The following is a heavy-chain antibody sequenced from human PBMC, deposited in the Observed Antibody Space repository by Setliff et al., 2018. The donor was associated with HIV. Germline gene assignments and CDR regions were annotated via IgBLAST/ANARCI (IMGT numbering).Heavy chain of an antibody. D-gene: IGHD3-22*01. CDR3: VRGIYDSSGFWYPHGDS. Sequence: GASVKVSCKASGYTFTSYDINWVRQATGHGLEWMGWINPYSGNTGYAQKFQGRVTMTRETSTSTAYLELSNLRAEDTAVYYCVRGIYDSSGFWYPHGDSWGQGTLVPSPQ. CDR1: GYTFTSYD. J-gene: IGHJ5*01. CDR2: INPYSGNT. V-gene: IGHV1-8*01.